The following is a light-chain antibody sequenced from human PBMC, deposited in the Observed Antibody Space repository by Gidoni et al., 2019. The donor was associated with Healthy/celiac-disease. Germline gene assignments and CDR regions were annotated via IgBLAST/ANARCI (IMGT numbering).Light chain of an antibody. CDR2: CAS. CDR1: QSVLYSSNNKNY. V-gene: IGKV4-1*01. CDR3: QQYYSTPLT. J-gene: IGKJ4*01. Sequence: DIVMTQSPDSLALSLGERATINCKSSQSVLYSSNNKNYLAWYQQKPGQPPKLLIYCASTRESVVPDRFSGSGSGTDFTRTISSLQAEDVAVYYCQQYYSTPLTFGGGTKVEIK.